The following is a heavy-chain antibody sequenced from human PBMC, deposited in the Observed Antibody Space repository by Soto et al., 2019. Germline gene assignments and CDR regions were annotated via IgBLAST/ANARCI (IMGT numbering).Heavy chain of an antibody. CDR1: GVSLTGYH. CDR3: ARVGYSYGPWFYYGMDV. Sequence: SETLSLTCNVSGVSLTGYHWNWIRQPPGKTLEWIGFVYYSGSVSYNPSLKGRASISVDRSKNQFSLRLTSVTAADTAVYYCARVGYSYGPWFYYGMDVWGQGTTVTVSS. D-gene: IGHD5-18*01. V-gene: IGHV4-59*01. J-gene: IGHJ6*02. CDR2: VYYSGSV.